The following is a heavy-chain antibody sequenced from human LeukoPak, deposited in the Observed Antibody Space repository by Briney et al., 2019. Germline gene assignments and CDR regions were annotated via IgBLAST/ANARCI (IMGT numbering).Heavy chain of an antibody. CDR1: GFTFSTYS. CDR2: ISSSSSSI. J-gene: IGHJ3*02. Sequence: GGSLRLSCAAPGFTFSTYSMNWVRQALGKGLEWVSYISSSSSSIYYADSVKGRFTISRDNAKNSLYLQMNSLRAEDTAVYYCARDVVGARGHAFDMWGQGTMVTVSS. V-gene: IGHV3-48*01. CDR3: ARDVVGARGHAFDM. D-gene: IGHD1-26*01.